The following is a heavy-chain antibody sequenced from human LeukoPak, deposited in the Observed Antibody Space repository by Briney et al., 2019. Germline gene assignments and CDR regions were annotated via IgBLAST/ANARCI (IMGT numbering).Heavy chain of an antibody. CDR3: ARERTIAVAGTSVFDP. V-gene: IGHV4-59*01. CDR1: GGSISSYY. Sequence: SSETLSPTCSVSGGSISSYYWSWIRQPPGKGLEWIGYMHYSGSTKYNPSLKSRVTISVDTSKNQFSLKLSSVTAADTAVYYCARERTIAVAGTSVFDPWGQGTLVTVSS. D-gene: IGHD6-19*01. J-gene: IGHJ5*02. CDR2: MHYSGST.